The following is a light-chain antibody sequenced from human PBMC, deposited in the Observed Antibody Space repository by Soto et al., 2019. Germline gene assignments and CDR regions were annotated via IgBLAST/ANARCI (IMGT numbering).Light chain of an antibody. CDR1: QSVSSTY. Sequence: EIVLTQSPGTLSLFPGERATFSCRASQSVSSTYLAWYQQKHGQAPRLLIHGASSRATGIPDRFSGSGSGTDFTLTISRLEPEDLAVYYCQQYRSSPRTFGQGTKVEI. J-gene: IGKJ1*01. CDR2: GAS. V-gene: IGKV3-20*01. CDR3: QQYRSSPRT.